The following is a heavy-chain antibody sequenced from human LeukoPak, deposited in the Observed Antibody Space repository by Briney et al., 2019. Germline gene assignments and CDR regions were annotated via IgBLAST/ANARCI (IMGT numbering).Heavy chain of an antibody. J-gene: IGHJ5*02. D-gene: IGHD3-22*01. CDR2: IYYSGST. CDR3: ARHGGGYYQNWFDP. CDR1: GGSISSYY. V-gene: IGHV4-39*01. Sequence: SETLSLTCTVSGGSISSYYWGWIRQPPGKGLEWIGSIYYSGSTYYNPSLKSRVTISVDTSKNQFSLKLSSVTAADTAVYYCARHGGGYYQNWFDPWGQGTLVTVSS.